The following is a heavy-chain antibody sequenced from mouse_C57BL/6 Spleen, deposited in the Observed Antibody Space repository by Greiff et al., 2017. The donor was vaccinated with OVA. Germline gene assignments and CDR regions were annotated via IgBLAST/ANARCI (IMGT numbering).Heavy chain of an antibody. CDR2: IAPSDSYT. CDR3: ARWGYAMDY. J-gene: IGHJ4*01. CDR1: GYTFTSYW. V-gene: IGHV1-69*01. Sequence: QVHVKQPGAELVMPGASVKLYCKASGYTFTSYWMHWVKQRPGQGLEWIGEIAPSDSYTNYNQKFKGKSTLTVDKSSSTAYMQLSSLTSEDSAVYYCARWGYAMDYWGQGTSVTVSS.